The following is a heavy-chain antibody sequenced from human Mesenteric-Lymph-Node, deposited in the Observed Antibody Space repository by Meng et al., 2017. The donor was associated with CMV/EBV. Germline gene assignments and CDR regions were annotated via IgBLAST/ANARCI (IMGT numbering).Heavy chain of an antibody. Sequence: GGSLRLSCAASGFTFSSYAMHWVRQAPGKGLEWVAVISYDGSNKYYADSVKGRFTISRDNSKNTLYLQMNSLRAEDTATFYCVRSYNNNWHTFDYWGQGSLVTVSS. V-gene: IGHV3-30-3*01. CDR3: VRSYNNNWHTFDY. CDR1: GFTFSSYA. J-gene: IGHJ4*02. D-gene: IGHD1-14*01. CDR2: ISYDGSNK.